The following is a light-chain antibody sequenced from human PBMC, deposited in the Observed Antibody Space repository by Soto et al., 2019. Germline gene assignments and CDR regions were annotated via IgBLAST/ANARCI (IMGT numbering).Light chain of an antibody. J-gene: IGKJ1*01. V-gene: IGKV3-20*01. Sequence: VLTQSPGTLSLSPGERATLSCRASQSVSSNKLAWYQQKPGQAPRLRIYGASGRATGIPDRFSGSGSGTDFTLTISSLQPDEFATYCCQHYNSYSEAFGQGTKVDIK. CDR1: QSVSSNK. CDR3: QHYNSYSEA. CDR2: GAS.